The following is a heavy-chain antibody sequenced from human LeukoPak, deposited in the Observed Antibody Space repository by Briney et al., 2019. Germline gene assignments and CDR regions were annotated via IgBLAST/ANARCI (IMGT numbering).Heavy chain of an antibody. V-gene: IGHV4-34*01. CDR3: AGPSRLVAYNWFDP. D-gene: IGHD6-19*01. CDR1: GGSFSGYY. Sequence: PSETLSLTCAVYGGSFSGYYWSWIRQPPGKGLEWIGEINHSGSTNYNPSLKSRVTISVDTSKNQFSLKLSSVTAADTAVYYCAGPSRLVAYNWFDPWGQGTLVTVSS. J-gene: IGHJ5*02. CDR2: INHSGST.